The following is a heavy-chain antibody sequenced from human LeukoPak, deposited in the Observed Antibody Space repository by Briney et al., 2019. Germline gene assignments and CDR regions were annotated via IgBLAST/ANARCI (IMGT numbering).Heavy chain of an antibody. J-gene: IGHJ4*02. CDR2: ISGNAGTT. D-gene: IGHD2-8*02. Sequence: GGSLRLSCAASGFTFSNHGRTWVRQAPGKGLEWVSFISGNAGTTYYADSVKGRFTISRDNSKNTLFLQMNSLRAEDTAVYYCGKVGLSWGFGDYWGQGTLVTVSS. CDR3: GKVGLSWGFGDY. V-gene: IGHV3-23*01. CDR1: GFTFSNHG.